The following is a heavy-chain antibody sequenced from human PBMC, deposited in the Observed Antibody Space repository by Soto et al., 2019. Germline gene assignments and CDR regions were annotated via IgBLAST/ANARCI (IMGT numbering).Heavy chain of an antibody. D-gene: IGHD1-26*01. CDR3: ASRERVWAFDI. J-gene: IGHJ3*02. CDR2: IIPILGSA. Sequence: QVQLVQSGAEVKKPGSSVKVSCKASGGTLSNYAISWVRQAPGQGLEWMGGIIPILGSANYAQKFQDRVTITAVESTSTTYMALRSLRSEDAAVYYCASRERVWAFDIWGQGTMVTVSS. CDR1: GGTLSNYA. V-gene: IGHV1-69*01.